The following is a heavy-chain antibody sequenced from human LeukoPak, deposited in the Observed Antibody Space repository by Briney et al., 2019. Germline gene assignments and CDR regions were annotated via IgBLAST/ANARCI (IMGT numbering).Heavy chain of an antibody. J-gene: IGHJ4*02. D-gene: IGHD3-22*01. CDR2: IYSGGST. V-gene: IGHV3-53*01. CDR1: GFTVSSNY. Sequence: GGSLRLSCAASGFTVSSNYMSWVRQAPGKGLEWVSVIYSGGSTYYADSVKGRFAISRDNSKNTLFLQMNSLRAEDSAVYYCATDRERDPSVYYLVGGQGTLITVSS. CDR3: ATDRERDPSVYYLV.